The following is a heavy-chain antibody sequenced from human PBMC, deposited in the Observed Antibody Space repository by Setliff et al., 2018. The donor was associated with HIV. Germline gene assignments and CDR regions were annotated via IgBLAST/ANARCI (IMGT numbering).Heavy chain of an antibody. D-gene: IGHD3-22*01. J-gene: IGHJ4*02. CDR3: ARDHRPNYYDNSGSPGY. V-gene: IGHV1-3*01. CDR2: INAGNGNT. Sequence: ASVKVSCKSSGYTFTSYTMHWVRQAPGQRLEWMGRINAGNGNTKYSQKFQGRVTITRDTSATTAYMELSSLRSEDTAVNYCARDHRPNYYDNSGSPGYWGQGTLVTVSS. CDR1: GYTFTSYT.